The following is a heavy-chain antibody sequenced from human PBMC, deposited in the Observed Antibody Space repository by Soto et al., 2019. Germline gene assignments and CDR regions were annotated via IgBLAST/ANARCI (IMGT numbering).Heavy chain of an antibody. CDR3: AKSLVEAVPGTYPD. CDR1: GFTFSNFR. D-gene: IGHD6-13*01. CDR2: INHDGSSA. Sequence: PGGSLRLSCAASGFTFSNFRMHWVRQAPGKGLEWVSRINHDGSSADYAGSVKGRFTMSRDNAKNTLYLQLNSLRAEDTAVYFCAKSLVEAVPGTYPDWGQGTAVTVSS. J-gene: IGHJ4*02. V-gene: IGHV3-74*01.